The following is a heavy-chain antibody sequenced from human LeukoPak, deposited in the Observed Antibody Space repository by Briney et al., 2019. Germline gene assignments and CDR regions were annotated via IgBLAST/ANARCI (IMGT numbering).Heavy chain of an antibody. Sequence: PGRSLRLSCTASGFTFGDYGFGWVRQAPGKGLEWVAFIRSKPYGGTTEYAASVKGRFTISRDDSKSIVYLQMNSLKTEDTAIYYCDSSGYFDYWGQGTLVTVSS. CDR2: IRSKPYGGTT. V-gene: IGHV3-49*04. D-gene: IGHD2-15*01. J-gene: IGHJ4*02. CDR1: GFTFGDYG. CDR3: DSSGYFDY.